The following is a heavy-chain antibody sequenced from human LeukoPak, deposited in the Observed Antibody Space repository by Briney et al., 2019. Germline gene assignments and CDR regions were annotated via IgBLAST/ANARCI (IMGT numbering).Heavy chain of an antibody. J-gene: IGHJ4*02. CDR3: AKDGRYCSSTSCPRCVY. CDR1: GFTFSSYV. Sequence: GGSLRLSCAASGFTFSSYVMSWVRQAPGKGLEWVSAISGSGGSTYYADSVKGRFTISRDNSKNTLYLQMNSLRAEDTAVYYCAKDGRYCSSTSCPRCVYWGQGTLVTVSS. V-gene: IGHV3-23*01. D-gene: IGHD2-2*01. CDR2: ISGSGGST.